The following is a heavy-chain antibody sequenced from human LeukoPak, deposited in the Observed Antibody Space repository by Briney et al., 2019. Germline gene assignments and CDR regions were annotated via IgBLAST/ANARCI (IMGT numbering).Heavy chain of an antibody. D-gene: IGHD5-12*01. CDR1: GFSFSAYG. Sequence: GGSLRLSCAASGFSFSAYGMNWVRQAPGKGLEWVSAIGGSGATTYYADSVKGRFTISRDNSKNTLYLQMNSLRAEDTAVYYCAKDLGVVATYFDYWGQGTLVTVSS. CDR2: IGGSGATT. J-gene: IGHJ4*02. CDR3: AKDLGVVATYFDY. V-gene: IGHV3-23*01.